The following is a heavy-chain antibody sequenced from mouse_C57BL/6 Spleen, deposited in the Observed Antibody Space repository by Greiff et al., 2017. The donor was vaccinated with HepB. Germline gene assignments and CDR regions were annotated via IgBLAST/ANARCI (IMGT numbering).Heavy chain of an antibody. J-gene: IGHJ4*01. Sequence: EVKLMEPGGGLVQPGGSLKLSCAASGFTFSDYGMAWVRQAPRKGPEWVAFISNLAYSIYYADTVTGRFTISRENAKNTLYLEMSSLRSEDTAMYYCASLDSSGYGAMDYWGQGTSVTVSS. CDR3: ASLDSSGYGAMDY. D-gene: IGHD3-2*02. CDR2: ISNLAYSI. V-gene: IGHV5-15*01. CDR1: GFTFSDYG.